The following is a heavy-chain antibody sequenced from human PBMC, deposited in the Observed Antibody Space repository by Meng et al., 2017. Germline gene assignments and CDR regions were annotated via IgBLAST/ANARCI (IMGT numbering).Heavy chain of an antibody. CDR1: GGTFSSYA. CDR2: IIPIFGTA. J-gene: IGHJ3*02. Sequence: VRVVRSVCGGRKPGSSVKVSCKASGGTFSSYAISWVRQAPGQGLEWMGGIIPIFGTANYAQKFQGRVTITTDESTSTAYMELSSLRSEDTAVYYCASYGGSYFFAFDIWGQGTMVTVSS. V-gene: IGHV1-69*05. CDR3: ASYGGSYFFAFDI. D-gene: IGHD1-26*01.